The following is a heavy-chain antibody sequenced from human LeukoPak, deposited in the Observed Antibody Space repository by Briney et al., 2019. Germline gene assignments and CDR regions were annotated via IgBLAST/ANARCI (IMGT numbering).Heavy chain of an antibody. Sequence: GGSLRLSCAAFGFTVSTNYMSWARQAPGKGLGWVSVVYSGGSTHYADSVKGRFTISRDNSKNTLYLQMNRLRGEDTAVYYCARSYLREPFDSWGQGTLVIVSS. CDR2: VYSGGST. CDR1: GFTVSTNY. CDR3: ARSYLREPFDS. J-gene: IGHJ4*02. V-gene: IGHV3-53*01. D-gene: IGHD1-26*01.